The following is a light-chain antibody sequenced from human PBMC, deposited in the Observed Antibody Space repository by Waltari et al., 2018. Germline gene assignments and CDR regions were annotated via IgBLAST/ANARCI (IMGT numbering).Light chain of an antibody. CDR2: DAS. CDR1: QSVSTS. V-gene: IGKV3-11*01. J-gene: IGKJ1*01. CDR3: QQRSRT. Sequence: IMLTQSPVTLSLSPGERATLSCRASQSVSTSLAWYQQKPGQAPRLLIYDASTRATGIPARFSGSGSGTDFTLTISSLEPEDLAVYYCQQRSRTFGQGTKVEIK.